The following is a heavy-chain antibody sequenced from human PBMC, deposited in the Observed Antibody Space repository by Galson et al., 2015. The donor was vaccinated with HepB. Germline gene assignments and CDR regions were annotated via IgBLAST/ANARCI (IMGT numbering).Heavy chain of an antibody. J-gene: IGHJ4*02. CDR3: AKDRDYGDYFDS. CDR2: IRYDGSNK. Sequence: SLRLSCAASGFPFRPFGMHWVRQAPGKGLEWVAFIRYDGSNKYYPDSVKGRFTISRDNSKNTLYLQMNSLRPEDSAMYYCAKDRDYGDYFDSWGQGALVTVSA. D-gene: IGHD4-17*01. V-gene: IGHV3-30*02. CDR1: GFPFRPFG.